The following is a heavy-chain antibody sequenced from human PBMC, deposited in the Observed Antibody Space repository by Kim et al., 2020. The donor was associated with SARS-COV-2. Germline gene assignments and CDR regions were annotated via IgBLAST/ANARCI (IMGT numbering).Heavy chain of an antibody. CDR3: ARGGSMYFDR. D-gene: IGHD3-10*01. Sequence: SEKYYVDSVKGRLTISRDNTKNSLFLQMNSLRAEDTAVYYCARGGSMYFDRGGRGTLVTVSS. CDR2: SEK. J-gene: IGHJ2*01. V-gene: IGHV3-7*01.